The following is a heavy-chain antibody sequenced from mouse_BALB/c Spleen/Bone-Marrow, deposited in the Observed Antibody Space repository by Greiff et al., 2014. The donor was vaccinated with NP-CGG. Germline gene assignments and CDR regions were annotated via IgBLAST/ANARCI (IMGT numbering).Heavy chain of an antibody. Sequence: EVQLQQSGAELVKPGASVKLSCTASGFNIKDTYMHWVKQRPEQGLEWIGRIDPANGNTKYDPKSQGKATITADTSSNTAYLQLSSLTSEDTAVYLCARLDFFAYWGQGTLVTVSA. CDR1: GFNIKDTY. J-gene: IGHJ3*01. CDR3: ARLDFFAY. CDR2: IDPANGNT. V-gene: IGHV14-3*02.